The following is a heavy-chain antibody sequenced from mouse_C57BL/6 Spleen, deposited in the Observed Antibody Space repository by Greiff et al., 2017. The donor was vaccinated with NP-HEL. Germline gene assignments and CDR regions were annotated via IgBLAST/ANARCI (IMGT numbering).Heavy chain of an antibody. D-gene: IGHD4-1*01. CDR1: GFTFSSYP. V-gene: IGHV5-9*01. Sequence: EVMLVESGGGLVKPGGSLKLSCAASGFTFSSYPMSWVRQTPEKRLEWVATISGGGGNTYYPDSVKGRFTISRDNAKNTLYLQMSSLRSEDTALYYCARHVIWEEGFDYWGQGTTLTVSS. CDR3: ARHVIWEEGFDY. J-gene: IGHJ2*01. CDR2: ISGGGGNT.